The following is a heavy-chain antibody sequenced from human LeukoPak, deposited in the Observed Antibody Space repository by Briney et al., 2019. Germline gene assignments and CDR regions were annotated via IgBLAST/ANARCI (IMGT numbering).Heavy chain of an antibody. J-gene: IGHJ4*02. CDR1: GGSISSYY. CDR2: MYNSGSA. Sequence: PSETLSLTCTVSGGSISSYYWSWLRQPPGKGLEWIGYMYNSGSANYNPSLKSRVTISVDTSKNQFSLKLSSVTAADTAVYYCAREGSSGPLDYWGQGTLVTVSS. V-gene: IGHV4-59*01. D-gene: IGHD6-19*01. CDR3: AREGSSGPLDY.